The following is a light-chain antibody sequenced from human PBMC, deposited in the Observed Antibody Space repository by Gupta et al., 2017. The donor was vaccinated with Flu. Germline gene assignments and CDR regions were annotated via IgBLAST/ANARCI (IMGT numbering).Light chain of an antibody. CDR2: QVS. J-gene: IGKJ1*01. Sequence: DVVMTQSPLSLPVTLGQPASISCRSSQSLVHSDENTYVNWFHQRPGQSPRRLIYQVSHRDSGVPDRFSGSGSGTDFTLKINGVEAEDVGIYYCMQGTHWPRTFGQGTRVEI. V-gene: IGKV2-30*02. CDR1: QSLVHSDENTY. CDR3: MQGTHWPRT.